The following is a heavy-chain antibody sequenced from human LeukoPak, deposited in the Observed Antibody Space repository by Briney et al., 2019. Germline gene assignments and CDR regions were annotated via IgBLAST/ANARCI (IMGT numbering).Heavy chain of an antibody. J-gene: IGHJ4*02. V-gene: IGHV5-51*01. D-gene: IGHD6-13*01. CDR2: IYPGDSDT. CDR1: GYSFNNYW. Sequence: GESLKISCKCSGYSFNNYWIAWVRQMPGKGLEWMGIIYPGDSDTRYSPSFQGQVTISVDKSISTAYLQWSSLKASDSAMYYCAKSRSSSWADFDSWGQGTLVTVSS. CDR3: AKSRSSSWADFDS.